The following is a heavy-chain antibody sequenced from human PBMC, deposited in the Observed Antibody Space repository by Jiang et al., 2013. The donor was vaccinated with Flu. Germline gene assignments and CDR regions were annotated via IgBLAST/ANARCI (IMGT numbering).Heavy chain of an antibody. Sequence: RLSCAASGFTFSSYGMHWVRQAPGKGLEWVAVIWYDGSNKYYADSVKGRFTISRDNSKNTLYLQMNSLRAEDTAVYYCARVWGDLRDYYGMDVWGQGTTVTVSS. CDR2: IWYDGSNK. V-gene: IGHV3-33*08. CDR1: GFTFSSYG. D-gene: IGHD2-21*02. J-gene: IGHJ6*02. CDR3: ARVWGDLRDYYGMDV.